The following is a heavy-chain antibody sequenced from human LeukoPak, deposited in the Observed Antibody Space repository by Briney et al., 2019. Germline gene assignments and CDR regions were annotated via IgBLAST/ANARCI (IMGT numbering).Heavy chain of an antibody. J-gene: IGHJ6*03. CDR2: ISAYSGNT. Sequence: GASVKVSCKASGYTFTSYGISWVRQAPGQGLEWMGWISAYSGNTNYAQKLQGRVTVTADTSTSTAYMELRSLRSDDTAVYYCARDLGYCSSTSCRYYYYMDVWGKGTTVTVSS. CDR3: ARDLGYCSSTSCRYYYYMDV. D-gene: IGHD2-2*01. CDR1: GYTFTSYG. V-gene: IGHV1-18*01.